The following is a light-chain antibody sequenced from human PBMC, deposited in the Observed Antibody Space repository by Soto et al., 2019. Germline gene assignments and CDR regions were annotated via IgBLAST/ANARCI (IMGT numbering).Light chain of an antibody. V-gene: IGKV3-20*01. CDR1: QSVSSTY. CDR3: QHFGDSPIT. J-gene: IGKJ5*01. Sequence: LTQSPSTLSASVGDRVTVTCRASQSVSSTYLAWCQQKPGQAPRLLIYGASTRATGIPDRFSGTGSGTDFTLTISRLEPEDFAVYYCQHFGDSPITFGQGTRLEIK. CDR2: GAS.